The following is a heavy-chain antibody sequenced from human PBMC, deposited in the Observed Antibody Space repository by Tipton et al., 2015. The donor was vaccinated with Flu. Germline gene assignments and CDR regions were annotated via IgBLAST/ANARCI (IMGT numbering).Heavy chain of an antibody. D-gene: IGHD2-15*01. CDR3: ARLHCIGGSCWASPYGDYVSFNY. Sequence: QVQLVQSGAEVRKPGASVKVSCKASGYTFTTYGISWVRQAPGQGLEWMGWISTYNGDTDYAQKFQDRVTMTTDTSTTTAYLELRSLTTADPALYFCARLHCIGGSCWASPYGDYVSFNYWGQGTLVTVSS. V-gene: IGHV1-18*01. CDR1: GYTFTTYG. J-gene: IGHJ4*02. CDR2: ISTYNGDT.